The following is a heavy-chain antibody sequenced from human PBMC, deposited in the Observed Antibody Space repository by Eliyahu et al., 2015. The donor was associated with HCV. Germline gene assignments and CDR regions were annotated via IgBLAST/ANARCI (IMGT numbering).Heavy chain of an antibody. CDR3: ARIFGPNYYYYAMDV. CDR2: IYYSGST. Sequence: QVQLQESGPGLVKPSETLSLTCXVSGGSISGYFWTWIRQPPGKGLEWIGYIYYSGSTNYNPSLKSRVTISVDTSKNQFSLKLNSVTAADTAVYYCARIFGPNYYYYAMDVWGQGTTVTVSS. V-gene: IGHV4-59*01. CDR1: GGSISGYF. D-gene: IGHD3-3*01. J-gene: IGHJ6*02.